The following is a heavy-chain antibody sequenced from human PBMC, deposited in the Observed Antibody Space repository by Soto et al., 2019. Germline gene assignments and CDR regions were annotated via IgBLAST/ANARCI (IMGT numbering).Heavy chain of an antibody. V-gene: IGHV1-69*13. CDR3: ARSATYRSSSDY. CDR2: IIPIFGTA. CDR1: GGTFGSYA. J-gene: IGHJ4*02. Sequence: SVKVSSKASGGTFGSYAISWVRQAPGQGLEWMGGIIPIFGTANYAQKFQGRVTITADESTSTAYMELSSLRSEDTAVYYCARSATYRSSSDYWGQGTLVTVSA. D-gene: IGHD6-6*01.